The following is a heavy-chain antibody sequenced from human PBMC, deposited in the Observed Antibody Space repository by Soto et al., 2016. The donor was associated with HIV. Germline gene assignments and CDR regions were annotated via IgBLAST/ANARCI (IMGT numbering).Heavy chain of an antibody. D-gene: IGHD3-16*02. V-gene: IGHV1-46*01. CDR1: GYTFTNYY. CDR2: SNPSGGST. Sequence: QVQLVQSGAEVKKPGASVKVSCKASGYTFTNYYMHWVRQAPGQGLEWMGISNPSGGSTSYAQKFQGRVTMTTDTSTSTAYMELRSLRSDDTAVYYCARDVKLVDDYVWGSYPDYYYYMNVWGKGTTVTVSS. J-gene: IGHJ6*03. CDR3: ARDVKLVDDYVWGSYPDYYYYMNV.